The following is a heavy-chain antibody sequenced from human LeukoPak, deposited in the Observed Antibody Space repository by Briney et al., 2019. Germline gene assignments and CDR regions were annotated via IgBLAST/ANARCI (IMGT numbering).Heavy chain of an antibody. CDR3: AKDSKQPYDTNPYYYYYMDV. V-gene: IGHV3-30*02. CDR1: GFTFSSYG. D-gene: IGHD3-9*01. Sequence: PGGSLRLSCAASGFTFSSYGMHWVRQAPGKGLEWVAFIRYDGSNKYYADSVKGRFTISRDNSKNTLYLQMNSLRAEDTAVYYCAKDSKQPYDTNPYYYYYMDVWGKGTTVTIS. J-gene: IGHJ6*03. CDR2: IRYDGSNK.